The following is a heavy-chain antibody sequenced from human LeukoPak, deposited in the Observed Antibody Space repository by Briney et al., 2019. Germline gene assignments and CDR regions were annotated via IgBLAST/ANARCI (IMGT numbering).Heavy chain of an antibody. Sequence: ASVKVSCKASGYTFTSYGISWVRQAPGQGLEWMGWISAYNGNTNYAQKLQGRVTMTTDTSTSTAYMELRSLRSDDTAVYYCAREGHPYYYDSSGLRTPIDYWGQGTLVTVSS. J-gene: IGHJ4*02. CDR3: AREGHPYYYDSSGLRTPIDY. CDR1: GYTFTSYG. D-gene: IGHD3-22*01. CDR2: ISAYNGNT. V-gene: IGHV1-18*01.